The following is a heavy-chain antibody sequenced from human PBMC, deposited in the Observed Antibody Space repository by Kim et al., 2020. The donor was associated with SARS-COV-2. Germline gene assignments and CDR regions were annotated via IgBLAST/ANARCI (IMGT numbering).Heavy chain of an antibody. CDR3: ARGGYSGYDYYYYYGMDV. CDR2: TYYRSKWYN. CDR1: GDSVSSNSAA. Sequence: SQTLSLTCAISGDSVSSNSAAWNWIRQSPSRGLEWLGRTYYRSKWYNDYAVSVKSRITINPDTSKNQFSLQLNSVTPEDTAVYYCARGGYSGYDYYYYYGMDVWGQGTTVTVSS. D-gene: IGHD5-12*01. J-gene: IGHJ6*02. V-gene: IGHV6-1*01.